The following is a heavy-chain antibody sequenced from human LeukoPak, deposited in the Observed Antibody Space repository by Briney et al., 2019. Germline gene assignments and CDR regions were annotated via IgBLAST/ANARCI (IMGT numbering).Heavy chain of an antibody. CDR1: GFTVSNTY. V-gene: IGHV3-66*02. D-gene: IGHD7-27*01. J-gene: IGHJ4*02. CDR3: GLFRANWGLAY. Sequence: GESRRLSCAASGFTVSNTYMTWVRQAPGKGLEWVSVIYSSGEIYYADAVKGRFTLSRDNSKNTMYLQMNSLRPEDTAVYYCGLFRANWGLAYWGQGTMVTVSS. CDR2: IYSSGEI.